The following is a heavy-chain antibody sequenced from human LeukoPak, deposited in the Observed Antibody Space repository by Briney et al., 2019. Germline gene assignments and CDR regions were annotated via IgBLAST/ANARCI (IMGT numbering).Heavy chain of an antibody. CDR2: IYYSGST. J-gene: IGHJ4*02. D-gene: IGHD2-15*01. CDR3: ASSWDLSSFYFDY. V-gene: IGHV4-59*08. Sequence: PSETLSLTCTVSGGSISNYYWNWIRKPPGKGLEWIGYIYYSGSTNYNPSLKSRVTISVDTSKNQFSLKLSSVTAADTAVYFCASSWDLSSFYFDYWGQGTLVTVSS. CDR1: GGSISNYY.